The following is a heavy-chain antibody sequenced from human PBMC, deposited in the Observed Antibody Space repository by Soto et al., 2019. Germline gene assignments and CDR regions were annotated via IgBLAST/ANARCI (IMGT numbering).Heavy chain of an antibody. J-gene: IGHJ5*01. CDR3: ARLRGDSWLDF. V-gene: IGHV6-1*01. Sequence: PSQTLSLTCAISGDTVSRNSATLYWIRQSPSRGLEWLGRTYYRSRWFNDYAGSVKGRIAINPDTSNNQFSLQLTSLSPDDSAAYYCARLRGDSWLDFWGQGTRVTVSS. CDR1: GDTVSRNSAT. CDR2: TYYRSRWFN.